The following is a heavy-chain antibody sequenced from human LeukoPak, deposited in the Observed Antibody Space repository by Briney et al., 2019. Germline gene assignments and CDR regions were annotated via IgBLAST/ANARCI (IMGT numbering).Heavy chain of an antibody. CDR1: GFTFSNYW. V-gene: IGHV3-7*01. Sequence: GGSLRLSCAASGFTFSNYWLNWVRQAPGKGLEWVATINQYGGEKYYVDSVEGRFTISRDNAKDSLYLQMNSLRAEDTAVYYCARDEGTSGYDLLDYWGQGTLVTVSS. D-gene: IGHD5-12*01. CDR2: INQYGGEK. CDR3: ARDEGTSGYDLLDY. J-gene: IGHJ4*01.